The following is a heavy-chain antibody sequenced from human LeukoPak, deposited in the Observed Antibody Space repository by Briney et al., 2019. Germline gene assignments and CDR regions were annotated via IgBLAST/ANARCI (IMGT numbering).Heavy chain of an antibody. J-gene: IGHJ4*02. D-gene: IGHD6-6*01. CDR2: INPNSGGT. Sequence: GASVKVSCKASGYTFTSYGINWVRQAPGQGLEWMGWINPNSGGTNYAQKFQGRVTMTRDTSISTAYMELSRLRSDDTAVYYCASFSEYSSSSVYYWGQGTLVTVSS. V-gene: IGHV1-2*02. CDR3: ASFSEYSSSSVYY. CDR1: GYTFTSYG.